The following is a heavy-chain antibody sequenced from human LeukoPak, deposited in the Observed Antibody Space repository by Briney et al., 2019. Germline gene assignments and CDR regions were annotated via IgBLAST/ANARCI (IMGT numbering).Heavy chain of an antibody. D-gene: IGHD7-27*01. CDR1: GFTVSSNY. Sequence: QSGVSQRLSCAASGFTVSSNYMRWVRHAPGKGLECVSVIYRGGSTNFADSVKGRFPISRDNSKNTLFLQMNSLRAGDTAVYYCARDGTGDRWGHFDYWGQGTLVTVSS. CDR3: ARDGTGDRWGHFDY. V-gene: IGHV3-53*01. J-gene: IGHJ4*02. CDR2: IYRGGST.